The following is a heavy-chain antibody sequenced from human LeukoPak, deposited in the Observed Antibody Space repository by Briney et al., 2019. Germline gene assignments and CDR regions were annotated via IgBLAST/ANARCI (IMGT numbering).Heavy chain of an antibody. CDR3: ARDGGLAHSGWGGGALDY. D-gene: IGHD6-19*01. CDR1: GDSVSSNSAA. Sequence: SQTLSLTCAISGDSVSSNSAAWNWIRQSPSRGLEWLGRTYYRSKWYNDYAVSVKSRITINPDTSKNQFSLQLNSVTPEDTAVYYCARDGGLAHSGWGGGALDYWGQGTLVTVSS. J-gene: IGHJ4*02. CDR2: TYYRSKWYN. V-gene: IGHV6-1*01.